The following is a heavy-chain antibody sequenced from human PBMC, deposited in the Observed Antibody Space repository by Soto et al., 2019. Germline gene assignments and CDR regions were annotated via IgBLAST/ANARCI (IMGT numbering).Heavy chain of an antibody. CDR1: GFTFNNYG. J-gene: IGHJ4*02. D-gene: IGHD4-17*01. CDR3: AKAATVVTLYYFDY. V-gene: IGHV3-23*01. Sequence: EVQLLESGGGLVQPGGSLRLSCAASGFTFNNYGMSWDRQAPGKGLEWVSAITDSGGSTYYADSVKGRFTISRDNSKNTVYLQMNSLRAEDTAVYYCAKAATVVTLYYFDYWGQGTLVTVSS. CDR2: ITDSGGST.